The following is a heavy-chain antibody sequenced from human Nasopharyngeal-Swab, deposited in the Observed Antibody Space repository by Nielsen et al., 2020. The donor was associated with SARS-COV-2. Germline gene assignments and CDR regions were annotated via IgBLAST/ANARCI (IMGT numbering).Heavy chain of an antibody. V-gene: IGHV3-30*18. J-gene: IGHJ3*01. CDR3: AKATQIFWFGQFRNDAFDV. CDR2: ISYEGSKK. CDR1: GFNFNNYG. D-gene: IGHD3-10*01. Sequence: GGSLRLSCAASGFNFNNYGMHWVRQAPGKGLEWVAVISYEGSKKFYVASVEGRFTVSSDFSKNTLFLQMSSLRPEDTAVYYCAKATQIFWFGQFRNDAFDVWGRGTMVTVSS.